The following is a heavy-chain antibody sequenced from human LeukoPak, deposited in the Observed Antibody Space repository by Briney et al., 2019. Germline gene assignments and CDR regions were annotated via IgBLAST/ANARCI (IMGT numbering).Heavy chain of an antibody. CDR2: INHSGST. D-gene: IGHD3-22*01. V-gene: IGHV4-34*01. CDR1: GGSFSDYY. CDR3: ARGYDSSGYIYYYYYMDV. Sequence: PSETLSLTCGVYGGSFSDYYWSWIRQPPGKGLEWIGEINHSGSTNYNPSLKSRVTISVDTSKNQFSLRLSSVTAADTAVYYCARGYDSSGYIYYYYYMDVWVKGTTVTVSS. J-gene: IGHJ6*03.